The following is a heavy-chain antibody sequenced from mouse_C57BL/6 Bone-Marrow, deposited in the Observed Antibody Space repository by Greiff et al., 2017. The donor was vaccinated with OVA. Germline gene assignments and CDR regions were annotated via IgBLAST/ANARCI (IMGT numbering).Heavy chain of an antibody. CDR1: ASTFPGSG. D-gene: IGHD1-1*01. Sequence: VQLQQPGAELVMPGASVNLSCKASASTFPGSGITWVRRGPGQGLEWIGRIEPSDSYTNYNRKFKGKPTLTVDKSSSTAYMQLSSLTSEDSAFYYCARSITTVVATRYFDYWGQGTTLTVSS. CDR2: IEPSDSYT. CDR3: ARSITTVVATRYFDY. V-gene: IGHV1-69*01. J-gene: IGHJ2*01.